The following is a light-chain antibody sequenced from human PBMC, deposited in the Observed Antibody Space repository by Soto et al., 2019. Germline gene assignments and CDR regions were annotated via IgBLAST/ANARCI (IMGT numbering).Light chain of an antibody. CDR2: GAS. CDR3: QQYRNWYT. V-gene: IGKV3-15*01. J-gene: IGKJ2*01. CDR1: QSVGSN. Sequence: EIVMTQSPATLSVSPGERATLSCRASQSVGSNLAWYQQKPGQAPRLLIYGASTRATGIPARFSGGGSGTEFTLTISSLQSEDFAVYYCQQYRNWYTFGQGTKLQIK.